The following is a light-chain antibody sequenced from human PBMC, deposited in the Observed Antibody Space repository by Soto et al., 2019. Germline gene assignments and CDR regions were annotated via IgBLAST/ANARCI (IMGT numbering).Light chain of an antibody. J-gene: IGLJ1*01. CDR3: TSYAGSYSFYV. CDR1: SSDVGGYNY. V-gene: IGLV2-8*01. Sequence: QSALTQPPSASGSPGQPVTISCTGTSSDVGGYNYVSWYQQHPGKAPKLIIYEVSKRPSGVPDRFSGSKSGNTASLTVSGLQAEDEADYYCTSYAGSYSFYVFGTGTKVTVL. CDR2: EVS.